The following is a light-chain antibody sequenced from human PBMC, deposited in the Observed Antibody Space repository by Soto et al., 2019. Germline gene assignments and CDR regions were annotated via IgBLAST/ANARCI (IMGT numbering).Light chain of an antibody. CDR2: AAS. Sequence: DIQMTQSPSALCASVRDRVTITCRASQSISSYLNWYQQKPGKAPKLLIYAASSLRSGVPSRFSGSGSGTDFTLTISSLQPEDFATYYCQQSYSTPRTFGQGTKGDIK. V-gene: IGKV1-39*01. CDR3: QQSYSTPRT. J-gene: IGKJ1*01. CDR1: QSISSY.